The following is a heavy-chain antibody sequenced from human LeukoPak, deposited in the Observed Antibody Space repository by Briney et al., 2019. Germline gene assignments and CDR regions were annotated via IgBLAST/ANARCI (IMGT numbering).Heavy chain of an antibody. D-gene: IGHD6-13*01. CDR3: AKDPSSSWFGDYFDY. V-gene: IGHV3-23*01. J-gene: IGHJ4*02. CDR2: ISGSGGST. Sequence: AGGSLRLSCAASGFTFSSYAMSWVRQAPGKGLEWVSAISGSGGSTYYADSVKGRFTISRDNSKNTLYLQMNSLRAEDTAVYYCAKDPSSSWFGDYFDYWGQGTLVTVSS. CDR1: GFTFSSYA.